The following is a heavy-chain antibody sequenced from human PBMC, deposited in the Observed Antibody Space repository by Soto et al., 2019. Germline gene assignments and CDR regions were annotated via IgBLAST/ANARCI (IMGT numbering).Heavy chain of an antibody. J-gene: IGHJ4*02. CDR2: IYYSGST. Sequence: QLQLQESGPGLVKPSETLSLTCTVSGGSISSSSYYWGWIRQPPGKGLEWIGSIYYSGSTYYNPSLKSRVTISVDTSKNQFSLKLSSVTAADTAVYYCARLPMAWNDVGYWGQGTLVTVSS. CDR1: GGSISSSSYY. CDR3: ARLPMAWNDVGY. D-gene: IGHD1-1*01. V-gene: IGHV4-39*01.